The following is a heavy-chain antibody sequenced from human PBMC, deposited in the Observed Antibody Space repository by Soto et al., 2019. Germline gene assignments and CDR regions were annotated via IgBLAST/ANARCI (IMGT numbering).Heavy chain of an antibody. V-gene: IGHV4-59*01. J-gene: IGHJ4*02. CDR1: GGSISSYY. CDR2: IYFSGGT. CDR3: ARGPVRGPDFDY. D-gene: IGHD1-26*01. Sequence: SETLSLTCTVSGGSISSYYWSWIRQPPGKVLEWIGYIYFSGGTNYNPSLKSRVTILVVTSKNQFSLKLSSVTAADTAVYYCARGPVRGPDFDYWGQGTLVTVSS.